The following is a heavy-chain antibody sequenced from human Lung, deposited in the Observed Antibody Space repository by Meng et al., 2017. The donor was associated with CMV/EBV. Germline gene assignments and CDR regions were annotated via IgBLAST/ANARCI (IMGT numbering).Heavy chain of an antibody. V-gene: IGHV4-34*01. CDR1: GGSTIGYF. CDR3: ARVSSVSSSSL. CDR2: ISLAGTT. J-gene: IGHJ4*02. D-gene: IGHD6-6*01. Sequence: SXTLSPTCRVHGGSTIGYFWSWFRQPPGKGLEWIGEISLAGTTNYNPSLKSRVSLSLDMSKHQFSLNLSSLTAADTAVYYCARVSSVSSSSLWGQGTLVTVSS.